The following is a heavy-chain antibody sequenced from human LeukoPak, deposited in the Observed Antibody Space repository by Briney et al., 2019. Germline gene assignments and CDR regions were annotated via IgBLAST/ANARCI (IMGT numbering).Heavy chain of an antibody. J-gene: IGHJ4*02. Sequence: SETLSLTCTVSGGSISSGDYYWSWIRQPPGKGLEWIGYIYYSGSTYYNPSLKSRVTISVDTSKNQFSLKLSSVTAADTAVYYCARVVMGAYAELYYFDYWGQGTLVTVSS. V-gene: IGHV4-30-4*01. CDR2: IYYSGST. D-gene: IGHD1-26*01. CDR3: ARVVMGAYAELYYFDY. CDR1: GGSISSGDYY.